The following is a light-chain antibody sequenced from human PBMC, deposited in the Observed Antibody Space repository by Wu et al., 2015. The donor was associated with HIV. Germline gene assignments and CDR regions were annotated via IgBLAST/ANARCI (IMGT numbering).Light chain of an antibody. CDR2: DTF. J-gene: IGKJ3*01. CDR1: QSISKY. Sequence: EIVLTQSPATLSVSPGERAILSCRASQSISKYLVWYQQKPGQAPRLLIYDTFNRATGIPARFSGSGSETDFTLTISSLEPEDFAVYYCQQRSNWPGTFGPGT. CDR3: QQRSNWPGT. V-gene: IGKV3-11*01.